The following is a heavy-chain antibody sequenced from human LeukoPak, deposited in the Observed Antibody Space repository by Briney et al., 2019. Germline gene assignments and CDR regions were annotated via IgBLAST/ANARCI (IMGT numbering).Heavy chain of an antibody. Sequence: AASVKVSCKASGYTFTGYYMHWVRQAPGQGLEWMGRINPNSGGTNYAQKFQGRVTMTRDTFISTAYMELSRLRSDDTAVYYCASDLEEDYVFDVWGQGTTVTVSS. CDR1: GYTFTGYY. J-gene: IGHJ6*02. D-gene: IGHD3-3*01. CDR2: INPNSGGT. CDR3: ASDLEEDYVFDV. V-gene: IGHV1-2*06.